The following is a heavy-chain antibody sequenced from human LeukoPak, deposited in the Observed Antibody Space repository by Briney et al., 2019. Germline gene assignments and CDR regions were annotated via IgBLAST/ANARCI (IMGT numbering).Heavy chain of an antibody. V-gene: IGHV4-59*01. CDR1: GGSISSYY. D-gene: IGHD6-13*01. Sequence: SETLSLTCTVSGGSISSYYWSWIRQPPGKGLEWIGYIYYSGSTNYNPSLKSRVTISVDTSKNQFSLKLSSVTAADTAVYYCARRIAAATHFYYMDVWGKGTTVTVSS. J-gene: IGHJ6*03. CDR3: ARRIAAATHFYYMDV. CDR2: IYYSGST.